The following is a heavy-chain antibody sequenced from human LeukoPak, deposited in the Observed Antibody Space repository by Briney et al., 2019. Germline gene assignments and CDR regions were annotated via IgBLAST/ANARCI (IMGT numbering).Heavy chain of an antibody. CDR3: ARDSAVPAAMINWFDP. CDR1: GFTFSNYW. V-gene: IGHV3-7*01. D-gene: IGHD2-2*01. CDR2: IKKDGSEK. Sequence: GGSLRLSCAASGFTFSNYWMTWVRQAPGKGLEWVANIKKDGSEKNYVDSVKGRFTISRDNAKNSLYLQMNSLRAEDTAVYYCARDSAVPAAMINWFDPWGQGTLVTVSS. J-gene: IGHJ5*02.